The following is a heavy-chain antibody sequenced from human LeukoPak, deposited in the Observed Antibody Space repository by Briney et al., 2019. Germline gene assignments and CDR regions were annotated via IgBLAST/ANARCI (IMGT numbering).Heavy chain of an antibody. D-gene: IGHD6-19*01. Sequence: SETLSLTCTVSGGSISSSSYYWGWIRQPPGKGLEWIGSIYYSGSTYYNPSLKSRVTISVDTSKNQFSLKLSSVTAPDTAVYYCARHRIAVARAAFDIWGQGTMVTVSS. J-gene: IGHJ3*02. CDR3: ARHRIAVARAAFDI. CDR1: GGSISSSSYY. V-gene: IGHV4-39*01. CDR2: IYYSGST.